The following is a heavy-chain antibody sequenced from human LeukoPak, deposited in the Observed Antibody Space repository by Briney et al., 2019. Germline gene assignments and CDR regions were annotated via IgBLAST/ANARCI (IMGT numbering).Heavy chain of an antibody. CDR2: IYYSGDT. CDR3: ARARPGNDGGNFDY. V-gene: IGHV4-59*01. D-gene: IGHD1-1*01. Sequence: SETLSLTCTVSGGSIRSYYWSWSRQPPGKGLEWLGFIYYSGDTYYNPSLKSRVTISVDTSKNQFSLKLSSVTAADTAVYYRARARPGNDGGNFDYWGQGTLVTVSS. J-gene: IGHJ4*02. CDR1: GGSIRSYY.